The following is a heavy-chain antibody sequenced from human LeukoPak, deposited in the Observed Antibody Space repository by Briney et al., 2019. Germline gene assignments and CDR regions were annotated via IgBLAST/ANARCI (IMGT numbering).Heavy chain of an antibody. V-gene: IGHV1-18*01. CDR3: ARDSSPGYYYYMDV. CDR1: GYTFTSYG. Sequence: GASVKVSCKASGYTFTSYGISWVRQAPGQGLEWMGWISAYNGNTNYAQKLQGRVTMTTDTSTSTAYMELRRLRSDDTAVYYCARDSSPGYYYYMDVWGKGTTVTISS. CDR2: ISAYNGNT. J-gene: IGHJ6*03.